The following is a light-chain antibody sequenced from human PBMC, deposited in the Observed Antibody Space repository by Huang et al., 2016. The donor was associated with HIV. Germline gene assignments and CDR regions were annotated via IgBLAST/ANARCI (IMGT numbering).Light chain of an antibody. CDR2: AAS. J-gene: IGKJ2*01. CDR3: QHSDSTPYT. V-gene: IGKV1-39*01. Sequence: DIQMTQSPSSLSASVGDRVTISCRSSQSFSSSLNWYQQRPGKAPKLLIYAASSLQSGVPSRFSGSGSGTDFSLTINSLQPEDFATYYCQHSDSTPYTFGQGTKLEIK. CDR1: QSFSSS.